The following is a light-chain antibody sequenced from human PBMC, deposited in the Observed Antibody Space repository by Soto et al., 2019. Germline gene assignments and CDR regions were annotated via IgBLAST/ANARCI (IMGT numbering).Light chain of an antibody. CDR1: SSNIGAGYD. Sequence: QSVLTQPPSVSGAPGQRVTISCAGSSSNIGAGYDVHWYQQLPGTAPKLLIYGDNNRPSGVPDRFSGSKSGTSASLAITRLQAEDEADYYCQSYDISLHNYVFGTGTKLTVL. V-gene: IGLV1-40*01. CDR3: QSYDISLHNYV. J-gene: IGLJ1*01. CDR2: GDN.